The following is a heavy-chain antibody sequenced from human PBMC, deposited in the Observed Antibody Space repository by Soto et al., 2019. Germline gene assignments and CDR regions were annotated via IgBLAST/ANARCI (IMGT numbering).Heavy chain of an antibody. D-gene: IGHD3-22*01. CDR2: ISGGGIT. CDR3: VKWHTSNFDSTPFTGFDH. CDR1: GFTFSDSV. J-gene: IGHJ4*02. V-gene: IGHV3-23*01. Sequence: GGSLRLSCVASGFTFSDSVMAWVRQAPGKGLEWASAISGGGITRYASSMAGRFSTSRDNSKNTLYLQMSSLRAEDTATYYCVKWHTSNFDSTPFTGFDHWGQRTQVTVSS.